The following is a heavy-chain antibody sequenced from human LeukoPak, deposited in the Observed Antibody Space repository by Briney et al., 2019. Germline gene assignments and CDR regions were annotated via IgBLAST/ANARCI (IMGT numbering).Heavy chain of an antibody. D-gene: IGHD2-21*01. CDR1: GFNFSSYA. J-gene: IGHJ4*02. CDR2: ISYDGREK. V-gene: IGHV3-30*03. CDR3: VRDLYSRSPYFDV. Sequence: SGQSLRLSCAASGFNFSSYAMYWVRQAPGRGLEWVASISYDGREKYYVDSVKGRFFISKDSSMSTLYLDMNSLRPEDTALYYCVRDLYSRSPYFDVWGQGTLVTVSS.